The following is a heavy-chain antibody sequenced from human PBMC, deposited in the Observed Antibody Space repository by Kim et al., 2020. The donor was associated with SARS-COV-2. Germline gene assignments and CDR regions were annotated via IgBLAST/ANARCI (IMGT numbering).Heavy chain of an antibody. CDR2: IYPGDSDT. Sequence: GESLKISCKGSGYSFTSYWIGWVRQMPGKGLEWMGIIYPGDSDTRYSPSFQGQVTISADKSISTAYLQWSSLKASDTAMYYCARPPTGSLFAGDAFDIWGQGTMVTVSS. J-gene: IGHJ3*02. D-gene: IGHD1-1*01. CDR3: ARPPTGSLFAGDAFDI. CDR1: GYSFTSYW. V-gene: IGHV5-51*01.